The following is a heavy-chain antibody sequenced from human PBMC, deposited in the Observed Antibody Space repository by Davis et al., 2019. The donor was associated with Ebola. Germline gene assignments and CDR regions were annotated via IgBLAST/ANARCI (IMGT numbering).Heavy chain of an antibody. Sequence: ASVKVSCKASGYTFTSYGISWVRQAPGQGPEWMGWISTYNGNTRYTRNMQGRVTMTRDTSTSTDYMELSSLRSEDTAVYYCARDFAEHWTFDYWGQGTLVTVSS. CDR1: GYTFTSYG. J-gene: IGHJ4*02. V-gene: IGHV1-18*04. CDR2: ISTYNGNT. CDR3: ARDFAEHWTFDY. D-gene: IGHD1-1*01.